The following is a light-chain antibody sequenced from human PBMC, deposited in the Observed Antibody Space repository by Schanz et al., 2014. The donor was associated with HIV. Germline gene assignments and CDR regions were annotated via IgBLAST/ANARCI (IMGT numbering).Light chain of an antibody. CDR2: DVT. J-gene: IGLJ2*01. CDR3: TSYAGSNNLV. Sequence: QSALTQPPSASGSPGQSVTISCTGTTSDIGNHDFVSWYQQHPGKAPKLMIYDVTKRPSGVPARFSGSKSGNTASLTVSRLQAEDEADYYCTSYAGSNNLVFGGGTKLTVL. V-gene: IGLV2-8*01. CDR1: TSDIGNHDF.